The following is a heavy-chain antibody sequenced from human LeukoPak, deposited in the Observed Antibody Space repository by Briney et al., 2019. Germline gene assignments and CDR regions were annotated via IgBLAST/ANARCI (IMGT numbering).Heavy chain of an antibody. CDR3: ARDWGTTGEVKFDP. CDR2: IYITGST. J-gene: IGHJ5*02. D-gene: IGHD3-16*01. CDR1: GGSISSYY. Sequence: PSETLSLTCTVSGGSISSYYWSWIRQSAGKGLEWIGRIYITGSTTYNPSLKSRVTMSLDTSKNQFSLKLSSVTAADTAVYYCARDWGTTGEVKFDPWGQGTLVSVSS. V-gene: IGHV4-4*07.